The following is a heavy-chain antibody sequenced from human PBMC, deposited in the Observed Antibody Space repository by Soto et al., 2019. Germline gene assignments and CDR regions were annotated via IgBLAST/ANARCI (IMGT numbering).Heavy chain of an antibody. CDR2: ISSTTNYI. V-gene: IGHV3-21*06. Sequence: GGSLRLSCAASGFTFTRYSMNWVRQAPGKGLEWVSSISSTTNYIYYGDSMKGRFTISRDNAKSSLYLEMNSLRAEDTAVYYCARESEDLTSNFDYWGQGTLATVSS. CDR3: ARESEDLTSNFDY. J-gene: IGHJ4*02. CDR1: GFTFTRYS.